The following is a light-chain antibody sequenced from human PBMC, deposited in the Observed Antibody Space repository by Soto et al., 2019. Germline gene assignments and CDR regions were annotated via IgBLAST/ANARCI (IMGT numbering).Light chain of an antibody. J-gene: IGKJ1*01. CDR1: QSVSNNY. CDR2: GAS. V-gene: IGKV3D-20*02. Sequence: EIVLTQSPGTLSLSPGERATLSCRASQSVSNNYLAWYQQKPGQAPRLLIYGASNRATGIPDRFSGSGSGTDFTLTISSLEPEDFAVYYCQQLTDWPPQWTFGQGTKV. CDR3: QQLTDWPPQWT.